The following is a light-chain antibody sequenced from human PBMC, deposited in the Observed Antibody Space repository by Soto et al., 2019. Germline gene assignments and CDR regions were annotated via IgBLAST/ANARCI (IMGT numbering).Light chain of an antibody. CDR3: QQYESTPPT. V-gene: IGKV4-1*01. Sequence: DIVMTQSPDSLAVSLGERATINCKSSQSVLYSSNNKNYLAWYQRRPGQPPKLLIYWASTRESGVPDRFSGSGSGTDFTLTITSLQAEDVAVYYCQQYESTPPTFGQGTKSEIK. J-gene: IGKJ2*01. CDR1: QSVLYSSNNKNY. CDR2: WAS.